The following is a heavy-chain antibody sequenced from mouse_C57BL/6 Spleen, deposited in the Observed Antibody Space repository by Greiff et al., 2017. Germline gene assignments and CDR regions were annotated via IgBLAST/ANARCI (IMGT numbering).Heavy chain of an antibody. CDR1: GFSLTSYG. V-gene: IGHV2-6*03. CDR2: IWSDGST. D-gene: IGHD3-2*02. Sequence: QVQLKEPGPGLVAPSHSLSITCTVSGFSLTSYGVHWVRQPPGKGLEWLVVIWSDGSTTYNSALKSRLSISKYNSKSQVFLKMNSLQTDDTATYYWASLLDSAGYGFAYWGQGTLVTVSA. J-gene: IGHJ3*01. CDR3: ASLLDSAGYGFAY.